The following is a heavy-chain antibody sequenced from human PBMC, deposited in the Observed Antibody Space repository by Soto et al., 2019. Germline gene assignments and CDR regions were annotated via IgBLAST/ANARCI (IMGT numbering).Heavy chain of an antibody. V-gene: IGHV1-2*04. D-gene: IGHD3-22*01. CDR3: ARGMGHYDSSGLLDYYYGMDV. J-gene: IGHJ6*02. CDR1: GYTFTGYY. CDR2: INPNSGGT. Sequence: ASVKVSCKASGYTFTGYYMHWVRQAPGQGLKWMGWINPNSGGTNYAQKFQGWVTMTRDTSISTAYMELSRLRSDDTAVYYCARGMGHYDSSGLLDYYYGMDVWGQGTTVTVSS.